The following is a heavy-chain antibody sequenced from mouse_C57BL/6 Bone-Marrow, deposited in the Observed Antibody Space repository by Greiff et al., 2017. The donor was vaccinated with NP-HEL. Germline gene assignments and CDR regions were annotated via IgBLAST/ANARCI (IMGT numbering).Heavy chain of an antibody. CDR3: ARCWFAY. CDR2: ILPGSGST. Sequence: QVQLQQSGAELMKPGASVKLSCKATGYTFTGYWIEWVKQRPGHGLEWIGEILPGSGSTNYNAKFKGKATFTADTSSNTAYMQLSSLTTEDSAIYYCARCWFAYWGQGTLVTVSA. CDR1: GYTFTGYW. V-gene: IGHV1-9*01. J-gene: IGHJ3*01.